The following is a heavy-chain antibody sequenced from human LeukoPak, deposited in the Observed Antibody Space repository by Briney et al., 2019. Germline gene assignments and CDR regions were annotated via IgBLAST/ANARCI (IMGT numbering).Heavy chain of an antibody. D-gene: IGHD2-2*02. CDR3: ARGGYCSSTSCYNNWFDP. CDR1: GFTFSDYY. V-gene: IGHV3-11*04. CDR2: ISSSGSTI. Sequence: GGSLRLSCAASGFTFSDYYMSWIRRAPGKGLEWVSYISSSGSTIYYADSVKGRFTISRDNAKNSLYLQMNSLRAEDTAVYYCARGGYCSSTSCYNNWFDPWGQGTLVTVSS. J-gene: IGHJ5*02.